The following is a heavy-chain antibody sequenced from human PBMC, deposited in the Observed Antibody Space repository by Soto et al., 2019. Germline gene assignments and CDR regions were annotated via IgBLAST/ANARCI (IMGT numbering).Heavy chain of an antibody. V-gene: IGHV4-59*12. CDR1: GGSISSYY. J-gene: IGHJ6*02. D-gene: IGHD6-19*01. Sequence: SETLSLTCTVSGGSISSYYWSWIRRPPGKGLEWIGYIYYSGSTNYNPSLKSRVTISVDTSKNQFSLKLSSVTAADTAVYYCARGRLAVAGPKYYYYGMDVWGQGTTVTVSS. CDR2: IYYSGST. CDR3: ARGRLAVAGPKYYYYGMDV.